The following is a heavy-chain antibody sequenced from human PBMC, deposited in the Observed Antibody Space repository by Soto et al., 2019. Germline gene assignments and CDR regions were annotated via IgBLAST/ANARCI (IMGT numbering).Heavy chain of an antibody. J-gene: IGHJ4*02. CDR1: GFTFSSYA. CDR3: AKDKFPSLGDYGVWSPYYFDY. CDR2: ISGSGGST. Sequence: EVQLLESGGGLVQPGGSLRLSCAASGFTFSSYAMSWVRQAPGKGLEWVSAISGSGGSTYYADSVKGRFTISRDNSKNTLYLQMNSLRAEDTAVYYCAKDKFPSLGDYGVWSPYYFDYWGQGTLVTVSS. D-gene: IGHD4-17*01. V-gene: IGHV3-23*01.